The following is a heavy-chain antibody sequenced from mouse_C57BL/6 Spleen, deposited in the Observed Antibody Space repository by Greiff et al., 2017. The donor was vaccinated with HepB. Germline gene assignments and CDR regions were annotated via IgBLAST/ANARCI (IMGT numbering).Heavy chain of an antibody. J-gene: IGHJ4*01. CDR1: GFTFSDYG. Sequence: EVKVVESGGGLVKPGGSLKLSCAASGFTFSDYGMHWVRQAPEKGLEWVAYISSGSSTIYYADTVKGRFTISRDNAKNTLFLQMTSLRSEDTAMYYCARREYYGSRLYYAMDYWGQGTSVTVSS. CDR3: ARREYYGSRLYYAMDY. D-gene: IGHD1-1*01. CDR2: ISSGSSTI. V-gene: IGHV5-17*01.